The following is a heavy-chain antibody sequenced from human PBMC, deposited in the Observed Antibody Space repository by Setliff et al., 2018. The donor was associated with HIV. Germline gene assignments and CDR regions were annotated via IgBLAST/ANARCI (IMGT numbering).Heavy chain of an antibody. Sequence: GGSLRLSCAASGFTFSDYYMTWIRQAPGKGLEWVSSISSSSSYIYYADSVKGRFTISRDNAKNSLYLQMNSLRAEDTAVYYCAKTLPTLYPPHDYYFAMDVWGQGTTVTVSS. CDR3: AKTLPTLYPPHDYYFAMDV. CDR1: GFTFSDYY. V-gene: IGHV3-11*03. D-gene: IGHD2-15*01. J-gene: IGHJ6*02. CDR2: ISSSSSYI.